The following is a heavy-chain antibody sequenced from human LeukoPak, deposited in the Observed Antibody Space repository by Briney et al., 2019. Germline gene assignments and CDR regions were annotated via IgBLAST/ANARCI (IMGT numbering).Heavy chain of an antibody. D-gene: IGHD5-18*01. CDR3: ARANTTGYTYGTFDY. V-gene: IGHV3-21*01. J-gene: IGHJ4*02. Sequence: GGSLRLSCAASGFTFSTYSMNWVRQAPGKGLEWVSSISYGSIYIYYADSVKGRFTISRDDAQNSLYLQLNSLRAEDSALYYCARANTTGYTYGTFDYWGQGTLVTVSS. CDR2: ISYGSIYI. CDR1: GFTFSTYS.